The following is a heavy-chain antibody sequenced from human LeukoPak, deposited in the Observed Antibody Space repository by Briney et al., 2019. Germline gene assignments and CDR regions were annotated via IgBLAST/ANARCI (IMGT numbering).Heavy chain of an antibody. CDR1: GFTFTSYV. Sequence: GGYLRLSCAASGFTFTSYVMSWVRQAPGKGLEWVASVGGGGDYTYYSDSVKGRFTISRDNSEHTVYLQMKSLRAEDTAVYYCVRRTASDFWGQGALVTVSS. D-gene: IGHD2-21*02. CDR2: VGGGGDYT. V-gene: IGHV3-23*01. J-gene: IGHJ4*02. CDR3: VRRTASDF.